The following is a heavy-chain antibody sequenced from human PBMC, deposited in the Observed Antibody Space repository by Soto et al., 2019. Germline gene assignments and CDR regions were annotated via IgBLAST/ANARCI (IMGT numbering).Heavy chain of an antibody. CDR2: VYNTGST. CDR3: ARDRIQFSVDV. J-gene: IGHJ6*02. CDR1: GGSINSGGHY. Sequence: PSETLSLTCSVSGGSINSGGHYWSWIRQHPGKGLEWIGHVYNTGSTDFNPSLKDRLTISIDTSKNQFSLSLRSVTDADTAVYYCARDRIQFSVDVWGQGTTVTVSS. D-gene: IGHD5-18*01. V-gene: IGHV4-31*03.